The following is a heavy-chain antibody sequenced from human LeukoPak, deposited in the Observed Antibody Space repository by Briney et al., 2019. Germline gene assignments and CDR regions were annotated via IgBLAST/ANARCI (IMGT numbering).Heavy chain of an antibody. J-gene: IGHJ6*03. V-gene: IGHV1-8*01. CDR2: MNPNSGNT. CDR1: GYTFTSYD. Sequence: ASVKVSCTASGYTFTSYDINWVRQATGQGLEWMGWMNPNSGNTGYAQKFQGRVTMTRNTSISTAYMELSSLRSEDTAVYYCARGQRGYINPPYYYYRDVGGKGTTVTASS. D-gene: IGHD3-22*01. CDR3: ARGQRGYINPPYYYYRDV.